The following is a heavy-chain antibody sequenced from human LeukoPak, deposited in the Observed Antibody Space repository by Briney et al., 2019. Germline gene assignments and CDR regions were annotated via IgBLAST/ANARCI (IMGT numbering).Heavy chain of an antibody. D-gene: IGHD3-10*01. CDR2: ISGSGGST. Sequence: GGSLRLSCAASGFTFSSYAMSWVRQAPGKGLEWVSAISGSGGSTYYADSVKGRFTISRDNSKNTLYLQMNSLRAEDTAVYYCAKDQGRIGVGFGYFDYWGQGTLVTVSS. CDR1: GFTFSSYA. V-gene: IGHV3-23*01. J-gene: IGHJ4*02. CDR3: AKDQGRIGVGFGYFDY.